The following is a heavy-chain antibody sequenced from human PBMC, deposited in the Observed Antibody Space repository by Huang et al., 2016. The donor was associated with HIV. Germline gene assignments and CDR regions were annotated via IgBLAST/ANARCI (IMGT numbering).Heavy chain of an antibody. V-gene: IGHV1-8*01. CDR2: RNPNSGNT. D-gene: IGHD2-15*01. J-gene: IGHJ4*02. CDR1: GYTFSNYD. Sequence: QVQLVQSGAEVKKPGASVKVSCKASGYTFSNYDINWVRQAPGQGLEWMGWRNPNSGNTGYARKFQGRVTMTRSTSISTAYMELSRLRFGDTAVYYCATLPPVNYGRSGGRVRDYWGQGSLVTVSS. CDR3: ATLPPVNYGRSGGRVRDY.